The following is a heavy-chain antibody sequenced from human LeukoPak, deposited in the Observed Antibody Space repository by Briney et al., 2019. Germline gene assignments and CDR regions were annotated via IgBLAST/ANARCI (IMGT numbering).Heavy chain of an antibody. V-gene: IGHV4-30-2*01. CDR1: GGSVSNPIYS. D-gene: IGHD3-10*02. CDR3: AREDPMFGWIDP. Sequence: SETLSLTCTVSGGSVSNPIYSWTWLRQPPGKGLEWLGYIHHSGSTFYNPSLKSRVTISVDRAKNQFSLRLSSVTAADAAVYFCAREDPMFGWIDPWGQGILVTVSS. CDR2: IHHSGST. J-gene: IGHJ5*02.